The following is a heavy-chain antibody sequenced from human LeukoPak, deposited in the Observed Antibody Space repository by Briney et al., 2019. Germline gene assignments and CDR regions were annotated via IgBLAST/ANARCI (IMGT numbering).Heavy chain of an antibody. CDR1: GINFSSYW. CDR2: IKFDGTST. V-gene: IGHV3-74*01. CDR3: ARRSAAKSGFDY. Sequence: PGGSLRLSCVASGINFSSYWMYWVRHAPGKGLVCISRIKFDGTSTTYADSVKGRFTVSRDNAKSTLYLQMNSLRVEDTAVYYCARRSAAKSGFDYWGQGTVVSVSS. J-gene: IGHJ4*02. D-gene: IGHD6-13*01.